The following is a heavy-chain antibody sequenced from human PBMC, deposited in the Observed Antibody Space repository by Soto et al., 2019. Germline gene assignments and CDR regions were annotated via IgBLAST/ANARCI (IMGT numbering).Heavy chain of an antibody. D-gene: IGHD7-27*01. CDR3: ARNSGSKLGPRTAGEGH. V-gene: IGHV3-66*01. J-gene: IGHJ4*02. CDR2: IYSGGTT. CDR1: GFTVSNNY. Sequence: EVQLVESGGALVQPGGSLRLSCAASGFTVSNNYMSWVRQAPGKGLEWVSLIYSGGTTSYADSVKGRFTISRDRSKNTLNLQMNSLRAEDTAVYYCARNSGSKLGPRTAGEGHWGQGTLVTVSS.